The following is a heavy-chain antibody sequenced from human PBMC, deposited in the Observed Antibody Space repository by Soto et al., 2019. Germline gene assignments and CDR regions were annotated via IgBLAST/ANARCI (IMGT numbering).Heavy chain of an antibody. CDR3: AMGLAAAGPLDY. V-gene: IGHV3-23*01. CDR2: ISGSGGTP. D-gene: IGHD6-13*01. J-gene: IGHJ4*02. Sequence: GGSLRLSCAASGFTFSSSAMSWVRQAPWKGLEWVSLISGSGGTPYYADSVKGRFTVSRDNSKNTLYLVLNSLRAEDTAVYYCAMGLAAAGPLDYWGQGTLVTVSS. CDR1: GFTFSSSA.